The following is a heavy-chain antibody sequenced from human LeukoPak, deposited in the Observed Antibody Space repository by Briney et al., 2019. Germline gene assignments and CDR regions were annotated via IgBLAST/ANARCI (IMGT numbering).Heavy chain of an antibody. D-gene: IGHD3-16*01. CDR3: ASLGGRTRFAFDI. V-gene: IGHV1-18*01. CDR1: GYTFTSYG. CDR2: ISAYNGNT. J-gene: IGHJ3*02. Sequence: GASVKVSCKASGYTFTSYGISWVRQAPGQGLEWMGWISAYNGNTNYAQKFQGRVTMTRDTSISTAYMELSRLRSDDTAVYYCASLGGRTRFAFDIWGQGTMVTVSS.